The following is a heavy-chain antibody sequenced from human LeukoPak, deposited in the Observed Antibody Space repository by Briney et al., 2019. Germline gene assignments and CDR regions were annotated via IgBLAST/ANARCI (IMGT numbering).Heavy chain of an antibody. CDR1: GGSISSYY. CDR3: ARQIELAGTAGFDF. Sequence: SSETLSLTCTVSGGSISSYYWSWIRQPAGKGLEWIGRIYSTGSTNYNPSLKSRVTMSVETSKNQFSLRLRSVTAADTAVYYCARQIELAGTAGFDFWGQGALVTVPS. V-gene: IGHV4-4*07. J-gene: IGHJ4*02. CDR2: IYSTGST. D-gene: IGHD6-13*01.